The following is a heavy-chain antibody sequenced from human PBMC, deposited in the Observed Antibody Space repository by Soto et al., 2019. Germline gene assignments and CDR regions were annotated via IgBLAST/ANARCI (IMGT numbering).Heavy chain of an antibody. D-gene: IGHD6-19*01. CDR2: IYYSGST. V-gene: IGHV4-59*01. CDR1: GGSISSYY. CDR3: ARHGGGSAWYGNCFDP. Sequence: QVQLQESGPGLVKPSETLSLTCTVSGGSISSYYWSWIRQPPGKGLEWIGYIYYSGSTNYNPSLMSRVTISVDTSKNQFSLKLSSVTAADTALYYCARHGGGSAWYGNCFDPWGQGTLVTVSS. J-gene: IGHJ5*02.